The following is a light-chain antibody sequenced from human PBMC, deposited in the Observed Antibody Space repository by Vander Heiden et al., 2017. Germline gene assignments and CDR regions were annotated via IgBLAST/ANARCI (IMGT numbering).Light chain of an antibody. CDR1: SGSVSASYY. CDR2: NTN. CDR3: VLYMGSGIWV. Sequence: QTVVTHEPSFSVSPGGTVTLTCGLSSGSVSASYYPSWYQQTPGQAPRTLIFNTNTRSFGVPDRFSGSILGNKAALTITGAQADDESDYYCVLYMGSGIWVFGGGTKLTVL. V-gene: IGLV8-61*01. J-gene: IGLJ3*02.